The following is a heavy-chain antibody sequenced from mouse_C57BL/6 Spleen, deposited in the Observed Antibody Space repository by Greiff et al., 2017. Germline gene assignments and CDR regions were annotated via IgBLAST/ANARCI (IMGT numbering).Heavy chain of an antibody. CDR1: GYAFSSSW. Sequence: VQLQQSGPELVKPGASVKISCKASGYAFSSSWMNWVKQRPGKGLEWIGRIYPGDGDTNYNGKFKGKATLTADKSSSTAYMQLSGLTSEDSAVYFCARSARRAMDYWGQGTSVTVSS. CDR2: IYPGDGDT. V-gene: IGHV1-82*01. J-gene: IGHJ4*01. CDR3: ARSARRAMDY.